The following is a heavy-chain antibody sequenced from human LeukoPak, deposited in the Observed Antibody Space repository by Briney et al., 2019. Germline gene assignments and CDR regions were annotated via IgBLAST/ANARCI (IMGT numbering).Heavy chain of an antibody. J-gene: IGHJ4*02. CDR1: GFIFSNYA. CDR2: ISSDGSKT. V-gene: IGHV3-30*01. CDR3: ARDSTYWYDSGSSGPHYFDY. Sequence: GWSPRLSCAASGFIFSNYAMHWVRQAPGKGLEWVALISSDGSKTYHADSVKGRFSISRDNSKNTLYLQLNSLRAEDTSVYYCARDSTYWYDSGSSGPHYFDYWGQGTLVTVSS. D-gene: IGHD3-10*01.